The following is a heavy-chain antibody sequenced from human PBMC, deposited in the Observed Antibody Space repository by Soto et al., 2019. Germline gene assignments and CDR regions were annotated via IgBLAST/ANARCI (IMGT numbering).Heavy chain of an antibody. V-gene: IGHV1-2*04. CDR3: ARARITMVRGVIPGYDYGMDV. D-gene: IGHD3-10*01. J-gene: IGHJ6*02. CDR1: GYTFTGYY. CDR2: INPNSGGT. Sequence: QVQLVQSGAEVKKPGASVKVSCKASGYTFTGYYMHWVRQAPGQGLEWMGWINPNSGGTNYAQKFQGWGTRTRDTSISTAYMELSRLRSDDTAVYYCARARITMVRGVIPGYDYGMDVWGQGTTVTVSS.